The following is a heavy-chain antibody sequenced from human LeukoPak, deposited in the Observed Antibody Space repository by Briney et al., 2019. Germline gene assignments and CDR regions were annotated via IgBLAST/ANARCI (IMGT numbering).Heavy chain of an antibody. CDR3: VSFYETY. D-gene: IGHD2-2*01. J-gene: IGHJ4*02. Sequence: PGGSLRLSCAASGNYWMHWVRQAQGKGLVWVSHINGGGSWTTYADSVKGRFTISKDNAKNTVYLQMNNLRAEDTAVYYCVSFYETYWGRGTLVTVSS. CDR2: INGGGSWT. V-gene: IGHV3-74*01. CDR1: GNYW.